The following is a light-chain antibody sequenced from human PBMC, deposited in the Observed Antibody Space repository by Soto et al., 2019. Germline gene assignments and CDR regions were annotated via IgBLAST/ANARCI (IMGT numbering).Light chain of an antibody. CDR3: QPSSTTPIT. J-gene: IGKJ5*01. CDR1: QDISNY. Sequence: DIQMAHCACSVSGSGGEGVTITCRAIQDISNYLNWYQQKPGKAPKLLIYDASNLQTGVPSRSSGSGSGTDLTLTISSLQPADFATYYCQPSSTTPITFGQGTRLET. V-gene: IGKV1-39*01. CDR2: DAS.